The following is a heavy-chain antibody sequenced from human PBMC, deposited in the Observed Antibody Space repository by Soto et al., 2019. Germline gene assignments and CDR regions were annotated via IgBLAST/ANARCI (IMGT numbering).Heavy chain of an antibody. CDR2: ISYDGSNK. CDR3: AKDRGGYCSSTSCYPYYYGMDV. Sequence: PGGSLRLSCAASGFTFSSYGMHWVRQAPGKGLEWVAVISYDGSNKYYADSVKGRFTISRDNSKNTLYLQMNSLRAEDTAVYYCAKDRGGYCSSTSCYPYYYGMDVWGQGTRVTVSS. J-gene: IGHJ6*02. CDR1: GFTFSSYG. D-gene: IGHD2-2*01. V-gene: IGHV3-30*18.